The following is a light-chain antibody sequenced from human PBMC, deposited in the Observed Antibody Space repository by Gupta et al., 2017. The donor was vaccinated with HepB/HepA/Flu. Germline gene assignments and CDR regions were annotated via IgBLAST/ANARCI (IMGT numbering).Light chain of an antibody. CDR2: WVS. CDR1: QNILYSSNNKNY. V-gene: IGKV4-1*01. CDR3: WQKASNPST. J-gene: IGKJ2*01. Sequence: DIVMTQSPDSLAVSLGERATINCKPRQNILYSSNNKNYLAWYQLKPGQPPKLLIYWVSTRESAVLDKISGSRSAGALTLMIISRQGADEAVYYCWQKASNPSTFGEGTKMEIK.